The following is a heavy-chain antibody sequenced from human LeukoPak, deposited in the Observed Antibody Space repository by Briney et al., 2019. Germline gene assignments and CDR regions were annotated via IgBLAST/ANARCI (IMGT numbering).Heavy chain of an antibody. J-gene: IGHJ4*02. CDR1: GFTFSNYW. V-gene: IGHV3-7*01. CDR3: ARARYSDF. Sequence: GGSLRLSCVASGFTFSNYWMTWVRQAPGKGLEWVANIKEDGSEKNYADSVKGRFTISRDNAKNSLYLQMNSLRGEDTAVYYCARARYSDFWGQGTLVTISS. CDR2: IKEDGSEK.